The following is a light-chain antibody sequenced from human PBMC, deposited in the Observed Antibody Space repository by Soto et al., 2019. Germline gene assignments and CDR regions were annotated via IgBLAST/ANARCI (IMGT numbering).Light chain of an antibody. CDR1: SSDVGGYNY. V-gene: IGLV2-14*01. J-gene: IGLJ2*01. CDR2: EVS. Sequence: QSALTQPASVSGSPGQSITISFTGTSSDVGGYNYVSWYQQHPGKAPKLMIYEVSNRPSGVSNRFSGSKSGNKASLTISGLQAEDEADYYCSSYTSSSVVFGGGTKVTVL. CDR3: SSYTSSSVV.